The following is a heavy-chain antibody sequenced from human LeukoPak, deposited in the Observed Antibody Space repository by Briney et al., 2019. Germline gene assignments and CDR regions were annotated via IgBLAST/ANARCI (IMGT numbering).Heavy chain of an antibody. D-gene: IGHD2-2*01. CDR3: ARDFYPGYCSSTSCYNFDY. CDR1: GYTFTSYG. Sequence: ASVKVSCKASGYTFTSYGITWVRRAPGQGLEWMGWISAYNGNTNYAQKLQGRVTMTTDTSTSTAYMELRSLRSDDTAVYYCARDFYPGYCSSTSCYNFDYWGQGTLVTVSS. V-gene: IGHV1-18*01. J-gene: IGHJ4*02. CDR2: ISAYNGNT.